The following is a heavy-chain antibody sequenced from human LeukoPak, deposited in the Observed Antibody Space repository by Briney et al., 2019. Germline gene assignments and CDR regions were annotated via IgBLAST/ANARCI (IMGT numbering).Heavy chain of an antibody. CDR3: TRVGYIDEGIDY. CDR2: IKQDGSKK. Sequence: GGSLRLSCAASGFTFSSYWMNWVRQSPGKGLEWVANIKQDGSKKSYVDSVKGRFTISRDNAKNSLYLQMNSLRAEDTAIYYCTRVGYIDEGIDYWGQGTLVTVSS. J-gene: IGHJ4*02. D-gene: IGHD5-24*01. CDR1: GFTFSSYW. V-gene: IGHV3-7*04.